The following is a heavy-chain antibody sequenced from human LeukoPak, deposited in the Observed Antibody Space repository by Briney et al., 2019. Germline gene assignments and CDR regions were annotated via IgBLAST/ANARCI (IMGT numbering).Heavy chain of an antibody. Sequence: SQTLSLTCAVSGGSISSGGYSWSWLRQPPGKGLEWIGYIYHSGSTYYNPSLKSRVTISVDRSKNQFSLKLSSVTAADTAVYYCARMVVPAAWAFDIWGQGTMVTVSS. CDR2: IYHSGST. CDR1: GGSISSGGYS. J-gene: IGHJ3*02. CDR3: ARMVVPAAWAFDI. D-gene: IGHD2-2*01. V-gene: IGHV4-30-2*01.